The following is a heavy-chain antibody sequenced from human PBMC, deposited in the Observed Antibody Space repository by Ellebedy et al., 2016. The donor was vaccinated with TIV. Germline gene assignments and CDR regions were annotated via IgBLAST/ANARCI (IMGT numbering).Heavy chain of an antibody. J-gene: IGHJ4*02. D-gene: IGHD5-12*01. Sequence: SETLSLTXTVSGGSISSSSYYWGWIRQPPGKGLAWIGSIYYNGNTYYNPSLKSRVTMSMDTSKNQFSLKLTSVAAADTAVYYCTREGYSGYAAGIDYWGQGSLVTVSS. CDR1: GGSISSSSYY. CDR3: TREGYSGYAAGIDY. V-gene: IGHV4-39*07. CDR2: IYYNGNT.